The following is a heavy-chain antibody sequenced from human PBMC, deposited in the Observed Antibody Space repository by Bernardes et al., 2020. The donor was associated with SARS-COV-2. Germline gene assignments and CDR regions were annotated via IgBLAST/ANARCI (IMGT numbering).Heavy chain of an antibody. CDR3: ARDYYDYIWGSSRSPYYFDY. V-gene: IGHV3-21*01. Sequence: GGSLRLSCAASGFTFSSSSMNWVRQAPGKGLEWVSSISSSSSYIYYADSVKGRFTISRDNAKNSLYLQMNSLRAEDTAVYYCARDYYDYIWGSSRSPYYFDYWGQGTLVTVSS. D-gene: IGHD3-16*02. CDR1: GFTFSSSS. CDR2: ISSSSSYI. J-gene: IGHJ4*02.